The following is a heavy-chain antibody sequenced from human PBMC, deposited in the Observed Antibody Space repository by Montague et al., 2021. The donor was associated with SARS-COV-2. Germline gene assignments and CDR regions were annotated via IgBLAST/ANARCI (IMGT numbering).Heavy chain of an antibody. Sequence: SETLSLTCAVYGGSFSVHYWSWVRQPPDKGLEWIGEINRSGSTNFNPSLKSRFTISVDTSKNQFSLKLTSVTAADTAVYFCAEGVTSWSGAGYWGQGTLVTVSS. J-gene: IGHJ1*01. D-gene: IGHD3-10*01. V-gene: IGHV4-34*01. CDR1: GGSFSVHY. CDR3: AEGVTSWSGAGY. CDR2: INRSGST.